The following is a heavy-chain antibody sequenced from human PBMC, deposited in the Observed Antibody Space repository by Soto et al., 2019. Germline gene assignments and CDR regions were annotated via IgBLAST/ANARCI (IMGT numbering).Heavy chain of an antibody. CDR1: GGSISSYY. V-gene: IGHV4-59*01. Sequence: SETLSLTCTVSGGSISSYYWSWIRQPPGKGLEWIGYIYYSGSTNYNPSLKSRVTISVDTSKNQFSLKLSSVTAADTAVYYCARASSGPFDYWGQGTLVTVSS. D-gene: IGHD6-19*01. CDR3: ARASSGPFDY. CDR2: IYYSGST. J-gene: IGHJ4*02.